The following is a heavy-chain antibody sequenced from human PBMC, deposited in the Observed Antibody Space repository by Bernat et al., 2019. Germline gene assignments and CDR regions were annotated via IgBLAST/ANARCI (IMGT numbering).Heavy chain of an antibody. Sequence: QVQLVESGGGVVQPGRSLRLSCAASGFTFSSYGMHWVRQAPGKGLEWVAVIWYDGSNKYYADSVKGRFTISRDNSKNTLYLQMNSLRAEDTAVYYCARPPRPSYYYDSSVYYFDYWGQGTLVTGSS. CDR1: GFTFSSYG. J-gene: IGHJ4*02. CDR3: ARPPRPSYYYDSSVYYFDY. V-gene: IGHV3-33*01. D-gene: IGHD3-22*01. CDR2: IWYDGSNK.